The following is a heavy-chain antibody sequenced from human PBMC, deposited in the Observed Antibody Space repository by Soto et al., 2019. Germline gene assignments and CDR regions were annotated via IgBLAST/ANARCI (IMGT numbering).Heavy chain of an antibody. V-gene: IGHV1-69*06. CDR2: IVVISNTA. Sequence: QVVLLQSGAEVKEPGSSVRVSCQVSGSTFNNFAFSWVRQAPGHGPEWMGGIVVISNTAEYSQRCQDRVTITADTYTNSLYMELGSLTVEDTDVYYCARAIKRWEVNYYFDFWGQGTLVTVSS. J-gene: IGHJ4*02. CDR3: ARAIKRWEVNYYFDF. CDR1: GSTFNNFA. D-gene: IGHD1-26*01.